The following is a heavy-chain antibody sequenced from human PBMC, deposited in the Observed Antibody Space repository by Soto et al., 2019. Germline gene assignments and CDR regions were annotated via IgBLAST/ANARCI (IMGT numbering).Heavy chain of an antibody. CDR3: ARAVAGFDY. D-gene: IGHD6-19*01. V-gene: IGHV4-59*01. Sequence: SETLSLTCTVSGGSISSYYWSWIRQPPGKGLEWIGYIYYSGSTNYNPSLKSRVTISVDTSKNQFSLKLSSVTAADTAVYYCARAVAGFDYWGQGTLVTVSS. J-gene: IGHJ4*02. CDR2: IYYSGST. CDR1: GGSISSYY.